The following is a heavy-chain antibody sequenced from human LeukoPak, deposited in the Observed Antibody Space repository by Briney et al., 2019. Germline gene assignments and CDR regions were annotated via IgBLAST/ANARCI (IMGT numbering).Heavy chain of an antibody. Sequence: GGSLRLSCAASGFTFSNAWMSWVRQAPGKGLEWVGRIKSKTDGGTTDYAAPVKGRFTISRDDSKNTLYLQMNSLKTEDTAVYYCTTGMISMVRGVIAKVGFDPWGQGTLVTVSS. CDR1: GFTFSNAW. CDR3: TTGMISMVRGVIAKVGFDP. J-gene: IGHJ5*02. V-gene: IGHV3-15*01. CDR2: IKSKTDGGTT. D-gene: IGHD3-10*01.